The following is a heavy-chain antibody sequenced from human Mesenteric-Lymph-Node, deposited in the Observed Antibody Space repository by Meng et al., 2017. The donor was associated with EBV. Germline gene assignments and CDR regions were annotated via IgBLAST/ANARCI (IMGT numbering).Heavy chain of an antibody. D-gene: IGHD6-19*01. CDR1: GGSISSDYYY. Sequence: QLQLQESGPGLVKASXXLSLTCTVSGGSISSDYYYWGWIRQPPGKGLEWIGSMYYSGITYYSPSLKSRATISADTSKNQFSLKLSSVTAADTAVYYCAIGYSSGWCVYWGQGTLVTVSS. CDR2: MYYSGIT. V-gene: IGHV4-39*07. J-gene: IGHJ4*02. CDR3: AIGYSSGWCVY.